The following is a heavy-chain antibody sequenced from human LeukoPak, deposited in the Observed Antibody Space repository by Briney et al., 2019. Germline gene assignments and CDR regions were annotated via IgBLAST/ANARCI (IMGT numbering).Heavy chain of an antibody. D-gene: IGHD4-17*01. CDR3: ANLYGDYEDKIDY. CDR2: ISSSSSYI. CDR1: GFTFSSYS. J-gene: IGHJ4*02. V-gene: IGHV3-21*01. Sequence: GGSLRLSCAASGFTFSSYSMNWVRQAPGKGLEWVSSISSSSSYIYYADSVKGRFTISRDNAKNSLYLQMNSLRVEDTAVYYCANLYGDYEDKIDYWGQGTLVTVSS.